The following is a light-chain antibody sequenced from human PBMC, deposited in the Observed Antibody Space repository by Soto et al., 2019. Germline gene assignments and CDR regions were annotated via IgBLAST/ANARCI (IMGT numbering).Light chain of an antibody. CDR3: QSYDSSVTLRV. Sequence: QSVLTQPPSVSGAPGQRVTISCTGSSSNIGAGYDVHWYQQLPGTAHKLLIYGNSNRPSGVPDRFSGSKSGTSASLAITGLQADDEADYYCQSYDSSVTLRVFGTGTKLTVL. V-gene: IGLV1-40*01. CDR2: GNS. CDR1: SSNIGAGYD. J-gene: IGLJ1*01.